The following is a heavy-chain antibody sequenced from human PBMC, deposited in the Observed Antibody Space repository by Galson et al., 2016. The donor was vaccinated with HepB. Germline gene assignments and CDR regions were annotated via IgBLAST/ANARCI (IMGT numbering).Heavy chain of an antibody. CDR3: ARNRGTWDGSGELIDI. Sequence: CAISGDSVSSNGAAWNWIRQSPSRGLEWLGRTYYRSKWYNKYAVSVQGRITINPDTSKNQFSLQLNSVTPEDTAVYYCARNRGTWDGSGELIDIWGQGTMVTGPS. D-gene: IGHD3-10*01. CDR1: GDSVSSNGAA. J-gene: IGHJ3*02. CDR2: TYYRSKWYN. V-gene: IGHV6-1*01.